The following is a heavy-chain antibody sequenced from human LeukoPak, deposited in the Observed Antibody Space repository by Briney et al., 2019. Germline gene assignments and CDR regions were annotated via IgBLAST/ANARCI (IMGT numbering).Heavy chain of an antibody. J-gene: IGHJ6*03. D-gene: IGHD2/OR15-2a*01. V-gene: IGHV3-20*04. CDR1: GFTFDDYG. CDR3: ARAEYGYYYYYMDV. CDR2: INWNVGST. Sequence: PGGSLRLSCAPSGFTFDDYGMSWVCQAPGKGLEWVSGINWNVGSTGYADSVKGRFTISRDNAKNSLYLQMNSLRAEDTALYYCARAEYGYYYYYMDVWGKGTTVTVSS.